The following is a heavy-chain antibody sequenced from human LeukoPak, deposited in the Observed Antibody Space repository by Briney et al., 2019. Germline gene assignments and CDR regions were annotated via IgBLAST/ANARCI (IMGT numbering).Heavy chain of an antibody. Sequence: SETLSLTCTVSGGSISNYYWGWIRQPAGKGLEWIGRIYTGRSTNYNPSLKSRVTLSFDTSNNQFSLKLTSVTAADTAVYYCARESRILIGDGYYLDSWGPGTLVTASS. CDR1: GGSISNYY. D-gene: IGHD2-15*01. V-gene: IGHV4-4*07. CDR2: IYTGRST. CDR3: ARESRILIGDGYYLDS. J-gene: IGHJ4*02.